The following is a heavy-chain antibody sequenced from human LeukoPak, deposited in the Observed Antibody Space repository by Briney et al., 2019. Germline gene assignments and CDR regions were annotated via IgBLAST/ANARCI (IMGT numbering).Heavy chain of an antibody. CDR3: ARFDWLTPSDAFDI. J-gene: IGHJ3*02. CDR2: INPNSGGT. CDR1: GYTFTGYY. V-gene: IGHV1-2*02. D-gene: IGHD3-9*01. Sequence: SVKVSCKASGYTFTGYYMHWVRQAPGQGLEWMGWINPNSGGTNYAQKFQGRVTMTRDTSISTAYMELSRLRSDDTAVYYCARFDWLTPSDAFDIWGQGTMVTVSS.